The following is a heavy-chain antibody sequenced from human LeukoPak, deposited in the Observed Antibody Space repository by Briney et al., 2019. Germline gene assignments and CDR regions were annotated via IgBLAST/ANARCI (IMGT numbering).Heavy chain of an antibody. J-gene: IGHJ4*02. CDR3: ARDHDTTYYFDY. Sequence: PSETLSLTCAVYGGSFSGYYWTWIRQPPGKGLEWIGEINHSGSTNYNPSLKSRVTISVDTSKNQFSLKLSSVTAADTAVYYCARDHDTTYYFDYWGQGTLVTVSS. CDR1: GGSFSGYY. CDR2: INHSGST. D-gene: IGHD1-26*01. V-gene: IGHV4-34*01.